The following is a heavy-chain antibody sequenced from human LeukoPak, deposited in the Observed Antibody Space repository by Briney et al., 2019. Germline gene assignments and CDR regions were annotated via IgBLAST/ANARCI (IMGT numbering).Heavy chain of an antibody. V-gene: IGHV1-69*04. CDR1: GGTFSSYA. J-gene: IGHJ6*02. D-gene: IGHD6-13*01. Sequence: SVKVSCKASGGTFSSYAISWVRQAPGQGLELMGRIIPILGIANYAQKFQGRVTITADKSTRTAYMELSSLRSEDTAVYYCAREVVAAAGTRYYYYYGMDVWGQGTTVTVSS. CDR3: AREVVAAAGTRYYYYYGMDV. CDR2: IIPILGIA.